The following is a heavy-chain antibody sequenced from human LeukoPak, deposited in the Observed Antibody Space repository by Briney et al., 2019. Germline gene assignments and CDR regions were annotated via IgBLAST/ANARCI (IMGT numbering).Heavy chain of an antibody. CDR1: GFTFSIYS. CDR2: IGRSGDRTT. J-gene: IGHJ5*02. CDR3: ASGMTTPGGNWFDP. Sequence: SGGSLRLSCAASGFTFSIYSLNWVRQAPGKGLEWVAYIGRSGDRTTKYADSVKGRFTISRDNAENSLYLQMNSLRAEDTAVYYCASGMTTPGGNWFDPWGQGTLVTVSS. D-gene: IGHD4-11*01. V-gene: IGHV3-48*04.